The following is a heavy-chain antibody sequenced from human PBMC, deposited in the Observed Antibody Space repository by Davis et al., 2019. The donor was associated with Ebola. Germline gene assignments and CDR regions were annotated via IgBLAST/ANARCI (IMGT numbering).Heavy chain of an antibody. CDR1: GGSISSNY. D-gene: IGHD3-22*01. CDR2: IYTSGST. Sequence: PSETLSPTCTVSGGSISSNYWSWTRQPAGKGLEWNGRIYTSGSTNYNPSLKSRVTTSVDTSKNQFSLNMSSVTAAATAMYYCARHSQYYDRSCYYHGGDFDYWGQGTLVTVSS. V-gene: IGHV4-4*07. J-gene: IGHJ4*02. CDR3: ARHSQYYDRSCYYHGGDFDY.